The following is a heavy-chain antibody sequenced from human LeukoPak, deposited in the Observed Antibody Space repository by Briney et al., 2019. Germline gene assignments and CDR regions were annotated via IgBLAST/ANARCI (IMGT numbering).Heavy chain of an antibody. CDR3: AARPIVAVTTLEGGSFDY. Sequence: SETLSLTCTVSGGSISSGGHYWSWIRQHPGKGLEWIGYIYYSGSTYYNPSLKSRVTISVDTSKNQFSLKLSSVTAADTAVYYCAARPIVAVTTLEGGSFDYWGQGTLVTVSS. CDR2: IYYSGST. J-gene: IGHJ4*02. CDR1: GGSISSGGHY. D-gene: IGHD2-21*02. V-gene: IGHV4-31*03.